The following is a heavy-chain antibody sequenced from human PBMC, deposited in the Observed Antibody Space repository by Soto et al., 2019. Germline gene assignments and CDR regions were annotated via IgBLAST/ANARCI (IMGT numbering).Heavy chain of an antibody. CDR2: ISYDGSNK. CDR3: AKDPERAAVAGSPFEI. J-gene: IGHJ3*02. CDR1: GFTFSSYG. V-gene: IGHV3-30*18. Sequence: QVQLVESGGSVVQPGRSLRLSCAAAGFTFSSYGMHWVRQAPGKGLEWVAVISYDGSNKYYADSVKGRFTISRDTSKNTLYLKMNSLRAEDTAVYYCAKDPERAAVAGSPFEIWGQGTMVTVSP. D-gene: IGHD6-19*01.